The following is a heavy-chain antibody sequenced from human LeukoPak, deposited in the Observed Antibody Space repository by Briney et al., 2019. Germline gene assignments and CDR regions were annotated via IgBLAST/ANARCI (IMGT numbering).Heavy chain of an antibody. J-gene: IGHJ6*03. V-gene: IGHV1-8*01. CDR2: MNPNSGNT. Sequence: ASVKVSCEASGYTFTSYDINWVRQATGQGLEWMGWMNPNSGNTGYAQKFQGRVTMTRNTSISTAYMELSSLRSEDTAVYYCARGGVLRYFDWLSPYYYYMDVWGKGTTVTISS. CDR1: GYTFTSYD. CDR3: ARGGVLRYFDWLSPYYYYMDV. D-gene: IGHD3-9*01.